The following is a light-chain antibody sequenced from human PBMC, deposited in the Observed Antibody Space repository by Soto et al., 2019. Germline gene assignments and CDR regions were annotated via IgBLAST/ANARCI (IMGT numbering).Light chain of an antibody. Sequence: EIVLTQSPGTLSLSPGEKATLSCRASQSVSSTYLAWYQQKPGQAPRLLIYGASSRATCIPDRFSGSGSGTDFTLTISSLEPEYFAVYYCQQYGGSPRYTFGQGTKLEIK. V-gene: IGKV3-20*01. CDR3: QQYGGSPRYT. CDR2: GAS. J-gene: IGKJ2*01. CDR1: QSVSSTY.